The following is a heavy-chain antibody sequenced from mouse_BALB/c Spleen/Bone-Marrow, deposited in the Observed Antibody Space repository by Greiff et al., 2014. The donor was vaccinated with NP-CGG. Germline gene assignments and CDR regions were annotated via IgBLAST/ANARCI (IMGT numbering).Heavy chain of an antibody. D-gene: IGHD2-1*01. CDR2: VSTGSTII. V-gene: IGHV5-17*02. CDR1: GFTFSNFG. Sequence: DVMLVESGGGLVQPGGSRKLPCAASGFTFSNFGMHRFRQSPEKGLEWVAFVSTGSTIIYYADTVKGRFTISRDNPENTLFLQMTSLRSEDTAIYYCARSHFYGNYFDYWGQGTTLTVSS. CDR3: ARSHFYGNYFDY. J-gene: IGHJ2*01.